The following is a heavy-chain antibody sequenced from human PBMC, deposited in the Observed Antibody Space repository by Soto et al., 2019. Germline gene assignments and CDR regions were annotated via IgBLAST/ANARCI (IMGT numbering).Heavy chain of an antibody. J-gene: IGHJ6*02. D-gene: IGHD3-3*01. CDR1: GGTFSSYA. Sequence: QVQLVQSGAEVKKPGSSVKVSCKASGGTFSSYAISWVRQAPGQGLEWIGGIIPIFGTANYAQKFQCRVTITADESTSTAYMELSSLRAEDTAVYYCARGLITIFGVVIKTYYYYGMDVWGQGTTVTVSS. CDR3: ARGLITIFGVVIKTYYYYGMDV. V-gene: IGHV1-69*01. CDR2: IIPIFGTA.